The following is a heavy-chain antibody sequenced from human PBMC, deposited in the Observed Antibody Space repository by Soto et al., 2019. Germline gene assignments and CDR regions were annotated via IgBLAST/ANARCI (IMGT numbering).Heavy chain of an antibody. CDR3: ARVYYDYIWGSYPLVY. V-gene: IGHV3-7*01. J-gene: IGHJ4*02. CDR1: GFTFSSHW. CDR2: IKQDGSEK. D-gene: IGHD3-16*02. Sequence: PGGSLRLSCAASGFTFSSHWMSWDRQAPGKGLEWLASIKQDGSEKHYVDSVKGRFTISRDNAKNSLYLQMNSLRVEDTAVYYCARVYYDYIWGSYPLVYWGQGTLVTVSS.